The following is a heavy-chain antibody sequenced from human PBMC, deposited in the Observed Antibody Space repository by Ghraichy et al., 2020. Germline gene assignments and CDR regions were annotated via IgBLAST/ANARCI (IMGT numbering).Heavy chain of an antibody. Sequence: SETLSLTCAVYGGSFSGYYWSWIRQPPGKGLEWIGEINHSGSTNYNPSLKSRVTISVDTSKNQFSLKLSSVTAADTAVYYCARGGWSYGDYASKFDYWGQGTLVTVSS. V-gene: IGHV4-34*01. CDR1: GGSFSGYY. D-gene: IGHD4-17*01. J-gene: IGHJ4*02. CDR3: ARGGWSYGDYASKFDY. CDR2: INHSGST.